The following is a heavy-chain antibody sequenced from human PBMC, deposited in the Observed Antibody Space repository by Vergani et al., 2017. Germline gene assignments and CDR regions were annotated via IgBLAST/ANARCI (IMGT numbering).Heavy chain of an antibody. CDR3: ARGNSAYPSSGMDV. CDR2: INNDGHT. V-gene: IGHV4-34*02. Sequence: QVQLQQWGAGVVKPSGTLSLTCAVFGESFSSFYWSWIRQPPGKGLEWIGEINNDGHTNYNPSLESRVTMSVDTSKNQFSLKLSSVTATDTAVYYCARGNSAYPSSGMDVWGQGTTVIVSS. J-gene: IGHJ6*02. D-gene: IGHD1/OR15-1a*01. CDR1: GESFSSFY.